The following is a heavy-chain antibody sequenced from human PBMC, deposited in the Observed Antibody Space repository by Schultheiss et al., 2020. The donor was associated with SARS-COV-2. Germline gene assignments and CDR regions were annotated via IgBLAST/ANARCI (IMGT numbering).Heavy chain of an antibody. J-gene: IGHJ1*01. V-gene: IGHV4-61*08. CDR2: IYYSGST. CDR1: GGSISSGGYY. Sequence: SETLSLTCTVSGGSISSGGYYWSWIRQPPGKGLEWIGYIYYSGSTNYNPSLKSRVTISVDTSKNQFSLKLSSVTAADTAVYYCARDHWDFQHWGQGTLVTVSS. D-gene: IGHD3-16*01. CDR3: ARDHWDFQH.